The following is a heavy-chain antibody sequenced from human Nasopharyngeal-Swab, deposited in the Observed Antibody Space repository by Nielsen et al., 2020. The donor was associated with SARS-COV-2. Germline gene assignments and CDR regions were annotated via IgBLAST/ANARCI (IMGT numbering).Heavy chain of an antibody. J-gene: IGHJ4*02. CDR2: ISSSSTYT. CDR1: GFTFGTYS. D-gene: IGHD3-3*01. Sequence: GGSLRLSCAASGFTFGTYSMNWVRQAPGKGLEWVSSISSSSTYTYYADSVKGRFTISRDNSKSTLYLQMNSLRAEDTAVYYCAGPSYYDFWSGYHFDYWGQGTLVTVSS. V-gene: IGHV3-21*01. CDR3: AGPSYYDFWSGYHFDY.